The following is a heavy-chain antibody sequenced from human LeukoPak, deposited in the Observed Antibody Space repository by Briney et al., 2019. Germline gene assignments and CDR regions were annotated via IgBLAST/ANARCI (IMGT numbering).Heavy chain of an antibody. J-gene: IGHJ6*03. CDR1: GFTFSSYA. CDR2: ISYDGSNK. Sequence: GGSLRLSCAASGFTFSSYAMHWVRQAPGKGLEWVAVISYDGSNKYYADSVKGRLTISRDNSKNTLYLQMNSLRAEDTAVYYCARDGPIAVAGSNVGDYYYYMDVWGKGTTVTVSS. CDR3: ARDGPIAVAGSNVGDYYYYMDV. D-gene: IGHD6-19*01. V-gene: IGHV3-30*04.